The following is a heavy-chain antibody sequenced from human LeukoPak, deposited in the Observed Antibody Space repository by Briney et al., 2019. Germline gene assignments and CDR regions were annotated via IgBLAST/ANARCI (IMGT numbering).Heavy chain of an antibody. CDR2: IYYSGST. J-gene: IGHJ4*02. CDR3: ARGDYDFWSGYAGLDY. D-gene: IGHD3-3*01. CDR1: GGSISSGGYY. V-gene: IGHV4-31*03. Sequence: PSQTLSLTCTVSGGSISSGGYYWSWIRQHPGKGLEWIGYIYYSGSTYYNPSLKSRVTISVDTSKNQFSLKLSSVTAADTAVYYCARGDYDFWSGYAGLDYWGQGTLVTVSS.